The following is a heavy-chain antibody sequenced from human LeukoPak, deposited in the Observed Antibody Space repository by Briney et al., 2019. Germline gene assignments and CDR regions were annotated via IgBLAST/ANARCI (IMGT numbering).Heavy chain of an antibody. V-gene: IGHV3-30*03. CDR2: ISYDGNNK. Sequence: GGSLRLSCVISGYTFTHYGFHWVRQAPGKAVEWVAFISYDGNNKYEDSVKGRFTISRDNSKSTLHLQMNGLRAEDTAVYYCARDPLDISRWTNAFDIWGQGTTVIVS. CDR1: GYTFTHYG. D-gene: IGHD5-12*01. J-gene: IGHJ3*02. CDR3: ARDPLDISRWTNAFDI.